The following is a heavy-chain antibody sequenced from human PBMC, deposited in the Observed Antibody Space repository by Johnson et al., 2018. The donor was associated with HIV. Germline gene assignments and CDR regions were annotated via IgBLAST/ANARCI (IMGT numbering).Heavy chain of an antibody. CDR3: AREYSSVGQGAFDI. Sequence: VQLVESGGGVVQAGRSLRLSCAASGFTFNSYATHWVRQAPGKGLEWVAVISYDGSNKYYADSVKGRFTISRDNSKNTLYLQMNSLRAEDTAVYYCAREYSSVGQGAFDIWGQGTMVTVSS. CDR1: GFTFNSYA. CDR2: ISYDGSNK. J-gene: IGHJ3*02. D-gene: IGHD6-25*01. V-gene: IGHV3-30*04.